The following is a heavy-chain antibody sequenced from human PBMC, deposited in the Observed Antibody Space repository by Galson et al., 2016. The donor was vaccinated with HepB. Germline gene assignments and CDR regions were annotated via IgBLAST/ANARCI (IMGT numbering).Heavy chain of an antibody. Sequence: PALVKPTQTLTLTCNLSGFSLSTSAMSVSWIRKPPGKALEWVARIDWDDDNYYSTSLKSTITISEDTSNNQVVLTMTNMDSLDTATYYCTRPYCTSAGCYYAAFGGWGQGTMVTVSS. D-gene: IGHD2-2*01. CDR2: IDWDDDN. V-gene: IGHV2-70*10. CDR1: GFSLSTSAMS. J-gene: IGHJ3*01. CDR3: TRPYCTSAGCYYAAFGG.